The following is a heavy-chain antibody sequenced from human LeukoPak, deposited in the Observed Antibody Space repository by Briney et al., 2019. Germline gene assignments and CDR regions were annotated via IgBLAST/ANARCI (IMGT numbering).Heavy chain of an antibody. CDR1: GFTFSSYA. V-gene: IGHV3-30*04. J-gene: IGHJ4*02. CDR3: ARDPQSGSSWYYFDY. D-gene: IGHD6-13*01. Sequence: PGRSLRLSCAASGFTFSSYAMHWVRQAPGKGLEWVAVISYDGSNKYYADSVKGRFTISRDNSKNTLYLQMNSLRAEDTAVYYCARDPQSGSSWYYFDYWGQGTLVTVSS. CDR2: ISYDGSNK.